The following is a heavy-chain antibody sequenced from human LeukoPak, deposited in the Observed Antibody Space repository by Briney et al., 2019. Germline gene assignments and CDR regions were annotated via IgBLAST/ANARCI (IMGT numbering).Heavy chain of an antibody. J-gene: IGHJ4*02. D-gene: IGHD6-13*01. CDR2: TYYRSKWYN. Sequence: SPTLSLTCAISGDSVSSDSDPWNWLGQSPPRGLEWLGRTYYRSKWYNDYAASVKSRITIDPDTSKNQFSLQLNSVTPEDTAVYYCARGQAASSRLFDYWGQGTLVTVSS. CDR3: ARGQAASSRLFDY. CDR1: GDSVSSDSDP. V-gene: IGHV6-1*01.